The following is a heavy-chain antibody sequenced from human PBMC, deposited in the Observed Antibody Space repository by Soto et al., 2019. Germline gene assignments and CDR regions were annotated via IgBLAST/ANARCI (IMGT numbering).Heavy chain of an antibody. CDR2: IYYSGST. V-gene: IGHV4-31*03. J-gene: IGHJ4*02. CDR1: GGSISSGGYY. CDR3: ARAGYYDSSGYYPFDY. Sequence: SETLSLTCTVSGGSISSGGYYWSWIRQHPGKGLEWIGYIYYSGSTYYNPSLKSRVTISVDTSKNQFSLKLSSVTAADTAVYYCARAGYYDSSGYYPFDYWGQGTLVTVSS. D-gene: IGHD3-22*01.